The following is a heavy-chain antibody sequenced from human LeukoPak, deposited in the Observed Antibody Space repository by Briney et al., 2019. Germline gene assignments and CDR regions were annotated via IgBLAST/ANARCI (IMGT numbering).Heavy chain of an antibody. D-gene: IGHD5-18*01. J-gene: IGHJ4*02. V-gene: IGHV3-21*01. CDR3: ARDVSGYSYGLGDY. Sequence: PGGSLRLSCAASGLSFSSYSMNWVRQAPGKGLEWASSISSSSSYISYADSVKGRFTVSRVNAKNSLYLQMNSLRAEDTAMYYCARDVSGYSYGLGDYWGQGTLVTVSS. CDR2: ISSSSSYI. CDR1: GLSFSSYS.